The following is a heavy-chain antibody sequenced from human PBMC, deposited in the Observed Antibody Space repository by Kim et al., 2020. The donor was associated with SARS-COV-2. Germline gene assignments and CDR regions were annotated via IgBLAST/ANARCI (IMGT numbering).Heavy chain of an antibody. Sequence: SETLSLTCAVYGGSFSGYYWSWIRQPPGKGLEWIGEINHSGSTNYNPSLKSRVTISVDTSKNQFSLKLSSVTAADTAVYYCARGRGGDSSSSGDLQTNWFDPWGQGTLVTVSS. J-gene: IGHJ5*02. D-gene: IGHD6-6*01. CDR3: ARGRGGDSSSSGDLQTNWFDP. CDR1: GGSFSGYY. V-gene: IGHV4-34*01. CDR2: INHSGST.